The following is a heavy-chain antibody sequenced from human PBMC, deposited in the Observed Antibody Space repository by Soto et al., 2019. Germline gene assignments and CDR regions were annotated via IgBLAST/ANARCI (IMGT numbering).Heavy chain of an antibody. CDR2: IWYDGSNK. Sequence: GGSLRLSCAASGFTFSSYGMHWVRQAPGKGLEWVAVIWYDGSNKYYADSVKGRFTISRDNSKNTLYLQMNSLRAEDTAVYYCARDPSGGLRFTYWFDPWGQGTLVTVSS. V-gene: IGHV3-33*01. J-gene: IGHJ5*02. CDR3: ARDPSGGLRFTYWFDP. CDR1: GFTFSSYG. D-gene: IGHD3-16*01.